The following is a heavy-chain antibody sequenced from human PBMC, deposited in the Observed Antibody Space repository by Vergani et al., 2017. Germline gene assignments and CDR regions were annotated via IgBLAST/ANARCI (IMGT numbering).Heavy chain of an antibody. J-gene: IGHJ3*01. V-gene: IGHV3-9*01. D-gene: IGHD5-12*01. CDR3: TKGSVYYHDSAGHGYDPYTGFDL. Sequence: EVDLVESGGGLAQPGGSLRLSCEASGLTFWKFGMHWVRQGPGKGLEWVSGISWNSGAVDYADSVRGRFTISRDNATNSLFLEMNSLRFEDTAVYFCTKGSVYYHDSAGHGYDPYTGFDLWGQGTLVTVSS. CDR2: ISWNSGAV. CDR1: GLTFWKFG.